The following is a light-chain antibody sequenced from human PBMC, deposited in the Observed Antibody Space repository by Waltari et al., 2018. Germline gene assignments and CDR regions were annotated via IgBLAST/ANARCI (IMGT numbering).Light chain of an antibody. J-gene: IGKJ2*01. Sequence: IVLTQSPATLSVSPGGSATLPCRASQTVTNNLAWYQGKPGQSPRLLIHDASTRATGIAARFSASGSGRQFTLTISRLQSEDVAIYYCQQYSTWFYTFGQGTKLEI. CDR3: QQYSTWFYT. CDR1: QTVTNN. V-gene: IGKV3D-15*01. CDR2: DAS.